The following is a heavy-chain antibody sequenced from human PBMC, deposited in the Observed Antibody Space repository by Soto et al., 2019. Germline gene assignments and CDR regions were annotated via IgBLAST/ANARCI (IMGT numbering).Heavy chain of an antibody. CDR3: ARQNSGWESNWFDP. D-gene: IGHD6-19*01. CDR2: IYTSGST. J-gene: IGHJ5*02. CDR1: GGSISSYY. V-gene: IGHV4-4*07. Sequence: SETLSLTCTVSGGSISSYYWSWIRQPAGKGLEWIGRIYTSGSTNYNPSLKSRVTMSVDTSKNQFSLKLSSVTAADTAVYYCARQNSGWESNWFDPWGQGTLVTVSS.